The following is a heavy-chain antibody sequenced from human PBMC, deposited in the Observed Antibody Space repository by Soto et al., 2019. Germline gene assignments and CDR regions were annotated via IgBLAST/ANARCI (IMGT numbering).Heavy chain of an antibody. J-gene: IGHJ1*01. Sequence: PGGSLRLSCAASGFTFSMYWMHWVRQVPGKGPEWVSRINDDGSSTNYADSEKGRFTISRDNAKNTLYLQMNDLRAEDTAVYYCTRGPRSTSTGTGAFWGQGTLVTVSS. CDR3: TRGPRSTSTGTGAF. CDR2: INDDGSST. D-gene: IGHD1-1*01. V-gene: IGHV3-74*01. CDR1: GFTFSMYW.